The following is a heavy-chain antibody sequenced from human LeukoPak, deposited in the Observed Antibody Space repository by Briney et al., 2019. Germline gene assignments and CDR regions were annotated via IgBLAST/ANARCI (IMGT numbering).Heavy chain of an antibody. CDR1: GFTFSSYG. V-gene: IGHV3-30*02. D-gene: IGHD3-10*01. Sequence: GGALRLSCAASGFTFSSYGIHWVRQAPGKGLEWVTFIRYDGSNKYYADSVKGRFTISRDNSKNTLYLQMNSLRAEDTAVYYCARAYYYGSGSFNWFDPWGQGTLVTVFS. CDR2: IRYDGSNK. CDR3: ARAYYYGSGSFNWFDP. J-gene: IGHJ5*02.